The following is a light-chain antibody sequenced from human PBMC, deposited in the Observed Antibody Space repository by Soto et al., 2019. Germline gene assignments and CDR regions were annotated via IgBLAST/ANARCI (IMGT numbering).Light chain of an antibody. CDR1: QSVSSY. V-gene: IGKV3-11*01. Sequence: EIVLTQSPATLSLSPGESATLSCRASQSVSSYLTWYQQKPGQAPRLLIYDASNRATGIPARFSGSGSGTDFTLTISSREPEDFAVYYCQQRSNWPLTFGQGTRLEIK. CDR3: QQRSNWPLT. CDR2: DAS. J-gene: IGKJ5*01.